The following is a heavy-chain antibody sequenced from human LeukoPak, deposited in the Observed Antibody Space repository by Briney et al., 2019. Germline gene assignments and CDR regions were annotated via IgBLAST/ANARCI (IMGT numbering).Heavy chain of an antibody. CDR3: AWGGMAAFDS. CDR1: GFTFCTYA. V-gene: IGHV3-48*04. D-gene: IGHD3-16*01. J-gene: IGHJ4*02. CDR2: ISSSGNTR. Sequence: GGSLRLSCTASGFTFCTYAVSWVRQAPGKGREGVAYISSSGNTRYYADSVKGRFTISRDNAKNSMYLQMNSLRAEDTAVYYCAWGGMAAFDSWGQGTLVTVSS.